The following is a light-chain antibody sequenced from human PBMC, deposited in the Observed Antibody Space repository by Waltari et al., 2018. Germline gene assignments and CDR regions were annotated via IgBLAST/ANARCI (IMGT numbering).Light chain of an antibody. CDR3: AAWDDSLSGREV. V-gene: IGLV1-47*01. J-gene: IGLJ2*01. CDR1: HPNIGSNY. CDR2: RNN. Sequence: QSVLTQPPSAAGTPGQRVTIPCSGSHPNIGSNYVYWYQQLPGTAPKLLIYRNNQRPSGVPDRFSGSKSGTSASLAISGLRSEDEADYYGAAWDDSLSGREVFGGGTKLTVL.